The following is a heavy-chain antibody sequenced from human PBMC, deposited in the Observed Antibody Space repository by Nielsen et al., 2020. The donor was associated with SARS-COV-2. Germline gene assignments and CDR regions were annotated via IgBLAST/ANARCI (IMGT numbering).Heavy chain of an antibody. D-gene: IGHD3-22*01. V-gene: IGHV4-39*01. CDR3: ASRLYYYDSSGYPLD. J-gene: IGHJ4*02. CDR2: IYYSGST. Sequence: SETLSLICTVSGGSISSSSYYWGWIRQPPGKGLEWIGSIYYSGSTYYNPSLKSRVTISVDTSKNQFSLKLSSVTAADTAVYYCASRLYYYDSSGYPLDWGQGTLVTVSS. CDR1: GGSISSSSYY.